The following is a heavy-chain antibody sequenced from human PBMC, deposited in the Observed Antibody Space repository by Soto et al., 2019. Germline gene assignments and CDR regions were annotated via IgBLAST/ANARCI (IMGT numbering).Heavy chain of an antibody. J-gene: IGHJ4*02. CDR1: GFTFNHYA. V-gene: IGHV3-23*01. CDR3: AKDYTVAADPSSVILFDY. CDR2: IIANGGT. Sequence: PGGSLRLSCAASGFTFNHYAMSWVRQAPGKGLEWVSIIIANGGTFYADSVKGRFTNSRDNSKNTVYLQMSSLRVEDTAIYYCAKDYTVAADPSSVILFDYWGQGALVTVSS. D-gene: IGHD2-15*01.